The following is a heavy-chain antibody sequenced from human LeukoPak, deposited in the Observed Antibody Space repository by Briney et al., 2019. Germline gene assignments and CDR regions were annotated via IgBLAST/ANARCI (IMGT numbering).Heavy chain of an antibody. V-gene: IGHV3-7*01. D-gene: IGHD3-10*01. CDR2: IKQDGSEK. J-gene: IGHJ4*02. CDR3: ARDPGSLYYYGSELYYFDY. CDR1: GFTFSIYW. Sequence: GSLRLSCAASGFTFSIYWMSWVRQAPGKGLEWVANIKQDGSEKYYVDSVKGRFTISRDNAKNSLYLQMNSLRAEDTAVYYCARDPGSLYYYGSELYYFDYWGQGTLVTVSS.